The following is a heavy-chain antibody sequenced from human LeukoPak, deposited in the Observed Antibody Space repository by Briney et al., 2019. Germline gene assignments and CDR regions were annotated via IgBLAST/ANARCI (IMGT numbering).Heavy chain of an antibody. D-gene: IGHD3-22*01. J-gene: IGHJ4*02. CDR3: ATHKNHYDSSGFGY. CDR1: GYTLTELS. CDR2: FDPEDAET. Sequence: ASVKVSCKVSGYTLTELSMHWVRQAPGKGLEWMGGFDPEDAETIYAQKFQGRVTMTEDTSTDTAYMELSSLRSEDTAAYYCATHKNHYDSSGFGYWGQGTLVTVSS. V-gene: IGHV1-24*01.